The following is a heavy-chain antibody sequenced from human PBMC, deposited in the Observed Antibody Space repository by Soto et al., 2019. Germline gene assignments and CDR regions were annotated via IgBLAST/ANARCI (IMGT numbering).Heavy chain of an antibody. V-gene: IGHV4-59*01. CDR3: GRLEAVAVAGSFYYYGMDV. D-gene: IGHD6-19*01. Sequence: PSETLSLTCTVSGGSISSYYWSWIRQPPGKGLEWIGYIYYSGSTNYNPSLKSRVTISVDTSKNQFSLKLSSVTAADTAVYYCGRLEAVAVAGSFYYYGMDVWGQGTTVTVSS. CDR1: GGSISSYY. J-gene: IGHJ6*02. CDR2: IYYSGST.